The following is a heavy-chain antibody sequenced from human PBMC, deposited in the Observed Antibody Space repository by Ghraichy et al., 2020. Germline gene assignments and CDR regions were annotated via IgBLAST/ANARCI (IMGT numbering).Heavy chain of an antibody. J-gene: IGHJ4*02. CDR1: GFTFSSYA. CDR2: ISGSGGST. V-gene: IGHV3-23*01. Sequence: GGSLRLSCAASGFTFSSYAMSWVRQAPGKGLEWVSAISGSGGSTYYADSVKGRFTISRDNSKNTLYLQMNSLRAEDTAVYYCAKGSFGVLRFLEWSPGSFYFDYWGQGTLVTVSS. D-gene: IGHD3-3*01. CDR3: AKGSFGVLRFLEWSPGSFYFDY.